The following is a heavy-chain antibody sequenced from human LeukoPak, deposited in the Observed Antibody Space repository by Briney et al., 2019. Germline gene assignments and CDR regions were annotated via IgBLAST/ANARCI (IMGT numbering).Heavy chain of an antibody. Sequence: KPSETLSLTCAVYGGSFSGYYWSWIRQPPGKGLEWIGEINHSGSTNYNPSLKSRVTISVDTSKNRFSLKLSSVTAADTAVYYCARRYCSSTSCYRAAYYFDYWGQGTLVTVSS. J-gene: IGHJ4*02. D-gene: IGHD2-2*01. V-gene: IGHV4-34*01. CDR1: GGSFSGYY. CDR3: ARRYCSSTSCYRAAYYFDY. CDR2: INHSGST.